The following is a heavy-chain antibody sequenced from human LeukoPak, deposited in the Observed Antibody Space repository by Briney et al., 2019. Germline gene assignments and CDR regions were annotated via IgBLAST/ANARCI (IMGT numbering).Heavy chain of an antibody. Sequence: QPSETLSLTCAVYGGSFSGYYWSWIRQPPGKGLEWIGEINHSGSTNYNPSLKSRVTISVDTSKNQFSLKLSSVTAADTAVYYCARFGKSNHRLKYFDWSKHYYYYMDVWGKGTTVTISS. D-gene: IGHD3-9*01. J-gene: IGHJ6*03. V-gene: IGHV4-34*01. CDR1: GGSFSGYY. CDR2: INHSGST. CDR3: ARFGKSNHRLKYFDWSKHYYYYMDV.